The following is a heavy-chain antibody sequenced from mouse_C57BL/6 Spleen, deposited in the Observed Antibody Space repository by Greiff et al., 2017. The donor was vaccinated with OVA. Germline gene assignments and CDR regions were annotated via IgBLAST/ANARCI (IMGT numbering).Heavy chain of an antibody. J-gene: IGHJ1*03. CDR3: ANYYGSIYWYFDV. D-gene: IGHD1-1*01. Sequence: EVQLQESGPGLVKPSQSLSLTCSVTGYSITSGYYWNWIRQFPGNKLEWMGYISYDGSNNYNPSLKNRISITRDTSKNQFFLKLNSVTTEDTATYYCANYYGSIYWYFDVWGTGTTVTVSS. V-gene: IGHV3-6*01. CDR2: ISYDGSN. CDR1: GYSITSGYY.